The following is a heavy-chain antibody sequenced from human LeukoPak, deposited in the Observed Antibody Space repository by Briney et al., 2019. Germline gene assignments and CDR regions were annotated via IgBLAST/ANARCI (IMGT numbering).Heavy chain of an antibody. J-gene: IGHJ6*03. CDR2: IYYSGST. CDR1: GGSISSYY. D-gene: IGHD4-11*01. V-gene: IGHV4-59*08. CDR3: ARHLTTVTSIRYYYYYMDV. Sequence: SETLSLTCTVSGGSISSYYWSWIRQPPGKGLEWIGYIYYSGSTNYNPSLKSRVTISVDTSKNQFSLKLSSVTAADTAVYYCARHLTTVTSIRYYYYYMDVWGKGTTVTVSS.